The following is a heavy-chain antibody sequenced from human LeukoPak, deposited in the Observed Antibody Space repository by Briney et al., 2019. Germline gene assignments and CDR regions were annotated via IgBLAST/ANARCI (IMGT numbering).Heavy chain of an antibody. D-gene: IGHD1-26*01. CDR1: GGTFSSYA. Sequence: GASVKVSCKASGGTFSSYAISWVRQAPGQGLEWMGRIIPILGIANYAQKFQGRVTIAADKSTSTAYMELSSLRSEDTAVYYCASLGFVGATGNYFDYWGQGTLVTVSS. J-gene: IGHJ4*02. CDR3: ASLGFVGATGNYFDY. V-gene: IGHV1-69*04. CDR2: IIPILGIA.